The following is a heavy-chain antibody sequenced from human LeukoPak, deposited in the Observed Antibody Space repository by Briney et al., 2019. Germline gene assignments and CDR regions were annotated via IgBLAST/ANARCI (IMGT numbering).Heavy chain of an antibody. D-gene: IGHD6-13*01. J-gene: IGHJ2*01. CDR3: ARGAAAGRSRYFDL. V-gene: IGHV3-11*04. Sequence: GGSPRLSCAASGFTFSDYYMSWIRQAPGKGLEWVSYISSSGSTIYYADSVKGRFTISRDNAKDSLYLQMNSLRAEDTAVYYCARGAAAGRSRYFDLWGRGTLVTVSS. CDR2: ISSSGSTI. CDR1: GFTFSDYY.